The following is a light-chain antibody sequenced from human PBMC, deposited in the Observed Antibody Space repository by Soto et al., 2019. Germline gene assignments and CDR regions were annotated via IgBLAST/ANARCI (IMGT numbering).Light chain of an antibody. CDR1: SSDIGGHNY. CDR2: DVS. Sequence: QSALTQPASVSESPGQSITIPCTGTSSDIGGHNYVSWYQQHPGKAPKLMIYDVSNRPSGVSNRFSGSKSGNTASLTISGLQAEDEADYYCSSYTSSSTLEVFGTGTKVTVL. CDR3: SSYTSSSTLEV. V-gene: IGLV2-14*03. J-gene: IGLJ1*01.